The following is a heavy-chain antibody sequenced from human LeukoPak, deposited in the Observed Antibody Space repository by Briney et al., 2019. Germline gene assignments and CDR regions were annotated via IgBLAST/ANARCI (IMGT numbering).Heavy chain of an antibody. V-gene: IGHV4-39*07. J-gene: IGHJ6*03. CDR1: GGSISSSKYY. Sequence: PSETLSLTCTVSGGSISSSKYYWGWIRQPPGKGLEWIGEINHSGSINYNPSLKSRVTISVDTSKNQFSLKLSSVTAADTAVYYCARLRITMVRGGPWYYYMDVWGKGTTVTISS. CDR2: INHSGSI. CDR3: ARLRITMVRGGPWYYYMDV. D-gene: IGHD3-10*01.